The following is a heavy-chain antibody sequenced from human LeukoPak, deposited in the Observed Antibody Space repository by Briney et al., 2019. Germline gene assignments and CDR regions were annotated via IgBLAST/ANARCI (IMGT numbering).Heavy chain of an antibody. J-gene: IGHJ5*02. Sequence: SETLSLTCAVYGGSFTGYYWSWIRQPPGEGLEWIGEIHPNGRTNYNPSLKSRVTISVDTSKNQFSLKLSSVTAADTAVYYCARDRGYCSSTSCYLGWFDPWGQGTLVTVSS. D-gene: IGHD2-2*01. CDR2: IHPNGRT. CDR1: GGSFTGYY. V-gene: IGHV4-34*01. CDR3: ARDRGYCSSTSCYLGWFDP.